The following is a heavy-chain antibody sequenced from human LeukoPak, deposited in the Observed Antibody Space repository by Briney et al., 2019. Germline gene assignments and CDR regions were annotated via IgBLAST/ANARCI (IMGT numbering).Heavy chain of an antibody. CDR3: AGRSGSYYNAPFDY. Sequence: AASVKVSCKASGGTFSSYAISWVRQAPGQGLEWMGGIIPIFGTANYAQKFQGRVTITADESTSTAYMELSSLRSEDTAAYYCAGRSGSYYNAPFDYWGQGTLVTVSS. CDR1: GGTFSSYA. J-gene: IGHJ4*02. D-gene: IGHD3-10*01. V-gene: IGHV1-69*13. CDR2: IIPIFGTA.